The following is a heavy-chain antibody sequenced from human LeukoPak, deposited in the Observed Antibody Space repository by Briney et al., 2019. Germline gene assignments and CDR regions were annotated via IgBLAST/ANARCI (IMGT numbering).Heavy chain of an antibody. CDR2: ISYDGSNK. V-gene: IGHV3-30*18. D-gene: IGHD1-26*01. Sequence: GRSLRLSCAASGFIFSTYDMHWVRQAPGKGLEWVAVISYDGSNKYYADSVKGRFTISRDNSKNTLYLQMNSLRAEDTAVYYCAKGRGWEASYYYYYMDVWGKGTTVTISS. J-gene: IGHJ6*03. CDR3: AKGRGWEASYYYYYMDV. CDR1: GFIFSTYD.